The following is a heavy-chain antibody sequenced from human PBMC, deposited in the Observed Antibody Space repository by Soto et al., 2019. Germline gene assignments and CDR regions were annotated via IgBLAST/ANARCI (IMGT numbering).Heavy chain of an antibody. Sequence: QITLKESAPPLVQPSETLTLTCTFSGFSFIHVGVGVGWMRQHRGKALEWVAVIYWDNDKRYNPSLNSRLSITKDTCRNQVALTMTNMDPVDTGTYFCAHLTITYGGVIGLDAFDTWGQGTLVTVSS. CDR2: IYWDNDK. D-gene: IGHD3-16*02. CDR3: AHLTITYGGVIGLDAFDT. CDR1: GFSFIHVGVG. J-gene: IGHJ3*02. V-gene: IGHV2-5*02.